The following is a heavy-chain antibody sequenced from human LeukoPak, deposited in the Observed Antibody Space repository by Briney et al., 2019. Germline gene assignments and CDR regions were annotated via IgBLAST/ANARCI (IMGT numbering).Heavy chain of an antibody. CDR2: IKRDGTEK. D-gene: IGHD4-17*01. V-gene: IGHV3-7*01. Sequence: GGSLRLSCAASRLSFRSYSMSWVRQAPGKGLEWVVNIKRDGTEKYYVGSVEGRFTISRDNAKNSLYLQMNSLRAEDTAVYYCARGPNTDYGRRYYYYMDVWGKGTTVTVSS. J-gene: IGHJ6*03. CDR3: ARGPNTDYGRRYYYYMDV. CDR1: RLSFRSYS.